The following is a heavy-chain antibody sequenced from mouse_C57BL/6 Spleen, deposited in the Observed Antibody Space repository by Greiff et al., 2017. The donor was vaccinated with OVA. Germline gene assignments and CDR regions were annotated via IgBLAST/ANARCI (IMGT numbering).Heavy chain of an antibody. D-gene: IGHD1-1*01. V-gene: IGHV5-17*01. J-gene: IGHJ3*01. CDR1: GFTFSDYG. Sequence: EVKLMESGGGLVKPGGSLKLSCAASGFTFSDYGMHWVRQAPEKGLEWVAYISSGSSTIYYADTVKGRFTFSRDNAKNTLFLQMTSLRSEDTAMYYCAREDYYGSSRGFAYWGQGTLVTVAA. CDR2: ISSGSSTI. CDR3: AREDYYGSSRGFAY.